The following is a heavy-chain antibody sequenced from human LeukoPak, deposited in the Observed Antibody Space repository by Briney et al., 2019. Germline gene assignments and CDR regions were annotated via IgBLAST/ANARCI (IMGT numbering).Heavy chain of an antibody. CDR2: ISGSGGST. J-gene: IGHJ4*02. D-gene: IGHD2-15*01. V-gene: IGHV3-23*01. Sequence: PGGSLRLSCAASGFTFSSYAMSWVRQAPGKGLEWVSAISGSGGSTYYADSVKGRFTISRDNSKNTLYLQMNSLRAEDTAVYYCAKDKVVRLVVVVAAFDYWGQGTLVTVSS. CDR3: AKDKVVRLVVVVAAFDY. CDR1: GFTFSSYA.